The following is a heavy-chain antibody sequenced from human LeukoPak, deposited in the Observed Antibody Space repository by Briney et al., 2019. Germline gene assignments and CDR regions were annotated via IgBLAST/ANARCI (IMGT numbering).Heavy chain of an antibody. CDR1: GYTFTSYY. D-gene: IGHD3-9*01. V-gene: IGHV1-46*01. CDR2: INPSGGST. J-gene: IGHJ3*02. CDR3: ARISDNYDTLTGYTAFDI. Sequence: ASVKVSCKASGYTFTSYYMHWVRQAPGQGLEWMGIINPSGGSTSYAQKFQGRVTMTRDTSTSTVYMELSSLRSEDTAVYYCARISDNYDTLTGYTAFDIWGQGTMVTVSS.